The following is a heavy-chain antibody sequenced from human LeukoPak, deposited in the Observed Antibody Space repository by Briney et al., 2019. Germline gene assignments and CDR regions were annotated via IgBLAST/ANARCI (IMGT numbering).Heavy chain of an antibody. Sequence: GGSLRLSCAASGFTFTCCWMSWVRQAPGKGREWVASIKQDGREKFYADSVKGRFTISRDNAKNSLYLQMNSLRAEDTAVYYCARVPEVTRYFDYWGQGNLVTVSS. V-gene: IGHV3-7*01. CDR3: ARVPEVTRYFDY. J-gene: IGHJ4*02. D-gene: IGHD4-23*01. CDR2: IKQDGREK. CDR1: GFTFTCCW.